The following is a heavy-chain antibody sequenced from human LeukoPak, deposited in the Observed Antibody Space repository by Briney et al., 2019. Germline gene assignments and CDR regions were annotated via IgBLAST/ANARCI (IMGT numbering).Heavy chain of an antibody. Sequence: GGSLRLSCAASGLTFDDYAIHWVRQAPGKGLEWVSLISGYGGRTYYADSVKGRFTISRDNSNNSLYLQMNSLRTEDTALYYCALIPYILTGYYNADYWGQGTLVTVSS. CDR3: ALIPYILTGYYNADY. CDR2: ISGYGGRT. J-gene: IGHJ4*02. CDR1: GLTFDDYA. D-gene: IGHD3-9*01. V-gene: IGHV3-43*02.